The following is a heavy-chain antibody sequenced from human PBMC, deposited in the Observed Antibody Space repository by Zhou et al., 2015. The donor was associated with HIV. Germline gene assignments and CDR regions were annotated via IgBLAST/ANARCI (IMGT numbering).Heavy chain of an antibody. CDR2: INPLSGTT. CDR1: GYTFINYH. D-gene: IGHD3-3*01. J-gene: IGHJ4*02. CDR3: ARDRSLD. V-gene: IGHV1-69*13. Sequence: QVQLVQSGAEVKKPGASVKVSCKASGYTFINYHVHWVRQAPGQGLEWVGGINPLSGTTTYAQKFLDRVTITADESTSTVYLELTSLTSDDTAVYYCARDRSLDWGQGTLLTVSP.